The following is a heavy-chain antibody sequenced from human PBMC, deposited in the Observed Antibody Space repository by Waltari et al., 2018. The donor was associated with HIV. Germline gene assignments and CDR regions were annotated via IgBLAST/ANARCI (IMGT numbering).Heavy chain of an antibody. CDR1: GFSLSTSGMR. CDR3: ARMGMATKNRGYFDY. J-gene: IGHJ4*02. Sequence: QVTLKESGPALVKPTQTLTLTCPFSGFSLSTSGMRVSWIRQPPGKALEWLARIDWDDDKFYSTSLKTRLTISKDTSKNQVVLTMTNMDPVDTATYYCARMGMATKNRGYFDYWGQGTLVTVSS. CDR2: IDWDDDK. V-gene: IGHV2-70*04. D-gene: IGHD5-12*01.